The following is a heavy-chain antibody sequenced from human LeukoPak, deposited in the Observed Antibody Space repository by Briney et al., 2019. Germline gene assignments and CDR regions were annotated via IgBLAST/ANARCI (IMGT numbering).Heavy chain of an antibody. CDR2: ISWDGGST. Sequence: GGSLRLSCAASGFTFDDYTMHGVRQAPGKGLEWVSLISWDGGSTYYADSVKGRFTISRDNSKNSLYLQMNSLRTEDTALYYCAKDGGGYSYGSVPYFDYWGQGTLVTVSS. CDR1: GFTFDDYT. CDR3: AKDGGGYSYGSVPYFDY. V-gene: IGHV3-43*01. D-gene: IGHD5-18*01. J-gene: IGHJ4*02.